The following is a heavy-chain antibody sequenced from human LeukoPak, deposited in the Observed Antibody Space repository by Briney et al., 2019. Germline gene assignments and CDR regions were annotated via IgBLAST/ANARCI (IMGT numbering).Heavy chain of an antibody. D-gene: IGHD5-12*01. Sequence: GGSLRLSCAASGFTFSSYAMSWVRQAPGKGLEWVSAISGGGGSTYYADSVKGRFTISRDNSKNTLYLQMNSLRAEDTAVYYCARDRVATISPRPPYYYYYMDVWGKGTTVTISS. J-gene: IGHJ6*03. CDR3: ARDRVATISPRPPYYYYYMDV. CDR2: ISGGGGST. V-gene: IGHV3-23*01. CDR1: GFTFSSYA.